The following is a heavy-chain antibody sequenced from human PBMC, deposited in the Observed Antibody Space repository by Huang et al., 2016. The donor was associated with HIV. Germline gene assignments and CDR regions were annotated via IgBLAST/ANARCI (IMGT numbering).Heavy chain of an antibody. CDR1: GGTFSSYG. CDR3: ARAPIAGGGRDFDEGAEYDY. J-gene: IGHJ4*02. Sequence: QVKLVQSGAEVKKPGSSVKVSCKASGGTFSSYGISWGRQAPGQGLEWMGGIIPIFGTAKYAQKFQDRVTSTADESTSTTYMEVSSLRSEDTAVYYCARAPIAGGGRDFDEGAEYDYWGQGTLVTVSS. CDR2: IIPIFGTA. D-gene: IGHD6-13*01. V-gene: IGHV1-69*01.